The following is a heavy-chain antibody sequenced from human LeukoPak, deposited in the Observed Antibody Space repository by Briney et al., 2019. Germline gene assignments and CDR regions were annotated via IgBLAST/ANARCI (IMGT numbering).Heavy chain of an antibody. D-gene: IGHD3-22*01. J-gene: IGHJ4*02. CDR3: ARVRVRDTYYYDSSGYYQYYFDY. V-gene: IGHV1-18*01. CDR1: GYTFTSYG. Sequence: ASVKVSCKASGYTFTSYGISWVRQAPGQGLEWMGWIIVYNGNTNYAQKLQGRVTMTTDTPTSTAYMELRSLRSDDTAVYYCARVRVRDTYYYDSSGYYQYYFDYWGQGTLVTVSS. CDR2: IIVYNGNT.